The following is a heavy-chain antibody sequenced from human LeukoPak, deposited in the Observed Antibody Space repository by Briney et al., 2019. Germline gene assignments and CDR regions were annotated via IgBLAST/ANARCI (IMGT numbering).Heavy chain of an antibody. CDR3: ARAFISFVVVTAFDY. V-gene: IGHV1-69*05. CDR1: GGTFSSYA. Sequence: ASVKVSCKASGGTFSSYAISWVRQAPGQGLEWMGGIIPIFGTANYAQKFQGRVTITTDESTSTAYMELSSLRSEDMAVYYCARAFISFVVVTAFDYWGQGTLVTVSS. CDR2: IIPIFGTA. J-gene: IGHJ4*02. D-gene: IGHD2-21*02.